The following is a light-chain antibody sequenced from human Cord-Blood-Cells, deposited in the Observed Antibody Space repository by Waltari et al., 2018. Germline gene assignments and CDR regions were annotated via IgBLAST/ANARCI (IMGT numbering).Light chain of an antibody. Sequence: QSALTQPPSASGSHGQSVTISCTGTSSDVGGYNYVSWYQQHPGKAPKLMIYEVSKRPSVVPDRFSVSKSGNTASLTVSGLQAEDEADYYCSSYAGSNNLVFGGGTKLTVL. CDR1: SSDVGGYNY. CDR2: EVS. V-gene: IGLV2-8*01. J-gene: IGLJ2*01. CDR3: SSYAGSNNLV.